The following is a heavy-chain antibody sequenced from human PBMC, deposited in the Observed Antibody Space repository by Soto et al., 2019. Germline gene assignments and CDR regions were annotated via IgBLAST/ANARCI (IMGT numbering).Heavy chain of an antibody. CDR2: ISSSSSYT. CDR3: ARVPSCGGDCYSDY. CDR1: GFTFSDYY. D-gene: IGHD2-21*02. J-gene: IGHJ4*02. Sequence: QVQLVESGGGLVKPGGSLRLCCAASGFTFSDYYMSWIRQAPGKGLEWVSYISSSSSYTNYADSVKGRFTISRDNAKNSLYLQMNSLRAEDTAVYYCARVPSCGGDCYSDYWGQGTLVTVSS. V-gene: IGHV3-11*05.